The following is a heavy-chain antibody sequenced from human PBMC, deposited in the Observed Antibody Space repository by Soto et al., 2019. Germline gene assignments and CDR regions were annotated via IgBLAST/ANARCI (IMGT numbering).Heavy chain of an antibody. J-gene: IGHJ4*02. V-gene: IGHV4-59*08. CDR2: IYYSGST. D-gene: IGHD4-17*01. CDR1: CGSISRYY. CDR3: ARRYGDCFDY. Sequence: PSETLSLPCPVSCGSISRYYWSLIRQPPGKGLEWIGYIYYSGSTNYNPSLKSRVIISVDTSKNQFSLKLSSVTAADTAVYYCARRYGDCFDYWGQGTLVTVSS.